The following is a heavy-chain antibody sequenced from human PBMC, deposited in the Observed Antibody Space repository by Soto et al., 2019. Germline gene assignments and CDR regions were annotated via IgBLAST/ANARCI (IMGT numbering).Heavy chain of an antibody. CDR3: ARDAGDTAMVRAYGLAFDI. Sequence: QVQLQESGPGLVKPSQTLSLTCTVSGGSICSGDYYWSWIRQPPGKGLEWIGYIYYSGSTYYNPSLKSRVTISVDTSKNQFSLKLRSVTAADTAVYYCARDAGDTAMVRAYGLAFDIWGQGTMVTVSS. CDR1: GGSICSGDYY. J-gene: IGHJ3*02. CDR2: IYYSGST. D-gene: IGHD5-18*01. V-gene: IGHV4-30-4*01.